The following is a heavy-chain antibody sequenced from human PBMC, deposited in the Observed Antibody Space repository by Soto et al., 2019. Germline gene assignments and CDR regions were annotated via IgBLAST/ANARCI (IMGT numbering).Heavy chain of an antibody. CDR1: GYTFTGYY. V-gene: IGHV1-2*02. CDR3: ARDGVVLMVYAMENWFDP. Sequence: GASVKVSCKASGYTFTGYYMHWVRQAPGQGLEWMGWINPNSGGTNYAQKFQGRVTMTRDTSISTAYMELSRLRSDDTAVYYCARDGVVLMVYAMENWFDPWGQGTLVTVSS. D-gene: IGHD2-8*01. CDR2: INPNSGGT. J-gene: IGHJ5*02.